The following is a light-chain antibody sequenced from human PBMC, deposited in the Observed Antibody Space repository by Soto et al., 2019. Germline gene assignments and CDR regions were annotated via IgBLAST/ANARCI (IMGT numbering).Light chain of an antibody. CDR1: SSDVGGYNH. CDR2: EVR. Sequence: QSALTQPASVSGSPGQSITISCTGTSSDVGGYNHVSWYQQHPGKAPKLIIYEVRNRPSGVSNRLSGSKSGNTASLTISGLQADAEADYYYCSYPSSSIRVFGGGTKLTVL. CDR3: CSYPSSSIRV. J-gene: IGLJ3*02. V-gene: IGLV2-14*01.